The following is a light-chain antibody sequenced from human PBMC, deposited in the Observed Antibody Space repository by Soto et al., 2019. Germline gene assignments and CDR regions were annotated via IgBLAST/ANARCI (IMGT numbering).Light chain of an antibody. CDR2: EVS. V-gene: IGLV2-8*01. CDR3: SSYAGSLYV. J-gene: IGLJ1*01. CDR1: RSDVGGYNY. Sequence: QSALTQPPSASGSPGQSVTISCTGTRSDVGGYNYVSWYQQHPGKAPKLMIYEVSKRPSAVPDRFSGSKSGNTASLTVSGLQAEDEADYYCSSYAGSLYVFGTGTKLTVL.